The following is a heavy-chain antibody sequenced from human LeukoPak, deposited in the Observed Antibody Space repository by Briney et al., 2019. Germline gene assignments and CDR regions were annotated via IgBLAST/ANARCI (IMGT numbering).Heavy chain of an antibody. Sequence: GASVKVSCKALGYPFTGSFMNWVRQAPGQGLKGMGWINPNSGGTNYAQKFQGRVTMTRDMSTSTVYMELSSLRSEDTAVYYCARGSSGWKAFDYWGQGTLVTVSS. J-gene: IGHJ4*02. CDR2: INPNSGGT. V-gene: IGHV1-2*02. D-gene: IGHD6-19*01. CDR1: GYPFTGSF. CDR3: ARGSSGWKAFDY.